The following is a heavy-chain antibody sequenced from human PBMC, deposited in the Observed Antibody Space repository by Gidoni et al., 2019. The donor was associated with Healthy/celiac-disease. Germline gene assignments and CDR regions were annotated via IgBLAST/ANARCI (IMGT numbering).Heavy chain of an antibody. Sequence: QVQLVESGGGVVQPGRSLRLSCAAAGFTFRSYAMHWVRQAPGKGLEWVAVISYDGSNKYYADSVKGRFTISRDNSKNTLYLQMNSLRAEDTAVYYCAREGVVVVAGFYGMDVWGQGTTVTVSS. V-gene: IGHV3-30-3*01. CDR3: AREGVVVVAGFYGMDV. J-gene: IGHJ6*02. CDR1: GFTFRSYA. D-gene: IGHD2-15*01. CDR2: ISYDGSNK.